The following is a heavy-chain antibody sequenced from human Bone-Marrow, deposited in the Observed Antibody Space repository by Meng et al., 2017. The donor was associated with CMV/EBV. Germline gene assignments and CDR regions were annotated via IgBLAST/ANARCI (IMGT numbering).Heavy chain of an antibody. CDR2: ISSSSSYI. Sequence: GESLKISCAASGFTFSSYSMNWVRQAPGKGLEWVSSISSSSSYIYYADSVKGRFTISRGNAKNSLYLQMNSLRAEDTAVYYCARVVGEGGYGGYGYWGQGTLVTVSS. CDR3: ARVVGEGGYGGYGY. CDR1: GFTFSSYS. D-gene: IGHD5-12*01. V-gene: IGHV3-21*01. J-gene: IGHJ4*02.